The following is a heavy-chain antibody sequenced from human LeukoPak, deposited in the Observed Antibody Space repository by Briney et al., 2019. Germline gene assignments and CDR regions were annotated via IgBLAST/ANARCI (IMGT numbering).Heavy chain of an antibody. J-gene: IGHJ4*02. CDR1: GGSFSGYY. Sequence: SETLSLTCAVYGGSFSGYYWSWIRRPPGKGLEWIGEINHSGSTNYNPSLKSRVTISVDTSKNQFSLKLSSVTAADTAVYYCARFRGRPRGSTMVRGVPKYYFDYWGQGTLVTVSS. D-gene: IGHD3-10*01. CDR2: INHSGST. CDR3: ARFRGRPRGSTMVRGVPKYYFDY. V-gene: IGHV4-34*01.